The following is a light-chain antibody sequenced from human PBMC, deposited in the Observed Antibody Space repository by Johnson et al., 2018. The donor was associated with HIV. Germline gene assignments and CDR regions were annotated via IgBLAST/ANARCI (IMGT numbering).Light chain of an antibody. J-gene: IGLJ1*01. CDR3: GTWDSSLSTSV. Sequence: QSVLTQPPSVSAAPGQKVTISCSGSSSNIGNNYVSWYRHFPGTAPKLLIYENNKRPSGIPDRFSGSKSGPSATLGITGLQTGDEAYYYCGTWDSSLSTSVFGTGTKVTVL. CDR1: SSNIGNNY. CDR2: ENN. V-gene: IGLV1-51*02.